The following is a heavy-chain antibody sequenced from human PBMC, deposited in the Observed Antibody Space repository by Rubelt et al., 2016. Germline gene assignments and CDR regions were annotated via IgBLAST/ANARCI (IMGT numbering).Heavy chain of an antibody. Sequence: QVQLVQSGAEVKKPGASVKVSCKASGYTFTSYAMHWVRQAPGQRLEWMGWINAGNGNTKYSQEFQGRVTITRDTAASTAYMELSSLRSEDTAVYYCAIGGYCSGGSCYGAYWGQGTLVTVSS. CDR1: GYTFTSYA. V-gene: IGHV1-3*01. CDR3: AIGGYCSGGSCYGAY. J-gene: IGHJ4*02. CDR2: INAGNGNT. D-gene: IGHD2-15*01.